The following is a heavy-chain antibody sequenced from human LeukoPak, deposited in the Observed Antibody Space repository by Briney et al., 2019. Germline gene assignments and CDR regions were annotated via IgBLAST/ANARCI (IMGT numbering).Heavy chain of an antibody. CDR1: GFIFSHYG. Sequence: TGGSLRLSCSVSGFIFSHYGMHWVRQAPGKGLEWVAVIWSDGSNRFYAGSVKGRFTISRDNAQNTVFLQMNSLRAEDTAMYYCARDAQRGFDYSNSLRYWGHGTLVTVSS. CDR3: ARDAQRGFDYSNSLRY. D-gene: IGHD4-11*01. J-gene: IGHJ4*01. CDR2: IWSDGSNR. V-gene: IGHV3-33*08.